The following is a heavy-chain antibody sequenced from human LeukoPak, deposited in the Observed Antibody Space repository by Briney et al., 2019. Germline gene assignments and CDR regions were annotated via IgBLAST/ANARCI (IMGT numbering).Heavy chain of an antibody. J-gene: IGHJ4*02. Sequence: PGGSLRLSCEVSGFSFSNYFMSWLRQAPGKGLEWVSYITNSGRSTNHADAVKGRFTISRDNAKKSVYLDMTDLRVEDTAVYYCAREASGNYHVFDSWGQGTLVTVSS. CDR2: ITNSGRST. V-gene: IGHV3-11*04. CDR3: AREASGNYHVFDS. CDR1: GFSFSNYF. D-gene: IGHD1-26*01.